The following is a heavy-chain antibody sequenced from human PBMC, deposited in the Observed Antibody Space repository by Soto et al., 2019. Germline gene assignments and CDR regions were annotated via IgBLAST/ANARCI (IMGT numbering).Heavy chain of an antibody. CDR3: ARGQTKFSASGGSFPFDF. CDR1: RYSFTSYW. V-gene: IGHV5-51*01. Sequence: PXGPLKISCTVCRYSFTSYWIGWVRQMPGKGLEWMGIIDPTDSYIRYSPSFRGRVTFSADKSISTAYLQWSSLKASDSAIYYCARGQTKFSASGGSFPFDFWGQGTLVTGSS. D-gene: IGHD2-15*01. J-gene: IGHJ4*02. CDR2: IDPTDSYI.